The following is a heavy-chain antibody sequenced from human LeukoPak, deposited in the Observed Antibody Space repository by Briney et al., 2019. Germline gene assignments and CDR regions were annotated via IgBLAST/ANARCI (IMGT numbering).Heavy chain of an antibody. V-gene: IGHV4-34*01. CDR2: INHSGST. Sequence: SETLSLTCAVYGGSFSGYYWSWIRQPPGKGLEWIGEINHSGSTNYNPSLQSRVTISVDTSKNQFSLKLSSVTAADTAVYYCARVGPGGDMVAAAGTIDYWGQGTLVTVSS. CDR3: ARVGPGGDMVAAAGTIDY. D-gene: IGHD6-13*01. CDR1: GGSFSGYY. J-gene: IGHJ4*02.